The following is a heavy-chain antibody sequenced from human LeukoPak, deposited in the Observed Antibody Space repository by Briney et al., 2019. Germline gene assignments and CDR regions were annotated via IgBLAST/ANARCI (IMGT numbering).Heavy chain of an antibody. CDR3: ARGHYGDYLI. CDR1: GGSISSGGYY. V-gene: IGHV4-31*03. Sequence: PSEALSLTCTVSGGSISSGGYYWSWIRQHPGKGLEWIGYIYYSGSTYYNPSLKSRVTISVDTSKNQFSLKLSSVTAADTAVYYCARGHYGDYLIWGQGTLVTVSS. J-gene: IGHJ4*02. D-gene: IGHD4-17*01. CDR2: IYYSGST.